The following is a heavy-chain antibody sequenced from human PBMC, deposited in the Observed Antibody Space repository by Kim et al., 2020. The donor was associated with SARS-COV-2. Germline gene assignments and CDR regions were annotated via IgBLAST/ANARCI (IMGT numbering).Heavy chain of an antibody. Sequence: GGSLRLSCAASGFTVSSNYMTWVRQAPGKGLEWVSLIYSGGSTYYADSVKGRFTISRDNSKNSLYLQMNSLRAEDTAVYYCARGLSSGYYSEHAFDIWGQETMVTVSS. CDR3: ARGLSSGYYSEHAFDI. CDR1: GFTVSSNY. CDR2: IYSGGST. J-gene: IGHJ3*02. V-gene: IGHV3-53*01. D-gene: IGHD3-22*01.